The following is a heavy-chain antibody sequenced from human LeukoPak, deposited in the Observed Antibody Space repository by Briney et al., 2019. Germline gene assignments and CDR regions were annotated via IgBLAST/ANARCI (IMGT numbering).Heavy chain of an antibody. V-gene: IGHV5-51*01. J-gene: IGHJ4*02. CDR2: IYPGDSDT. D-gene: IGHD2-21*02. CDR1: GYSFTNYW. CDR3: AKSWDIAYCGGDCYPH. Sequence: GESLQISCQGSGYSFTNYWIGWVRRMPGKGLEWMGIIYPGDSDTRYSPSFQGQVTISADKSISTAYLQWSSLKASDTAIYYCAKSWDIAYCGGDCYPHWGQGTLVTVSP.